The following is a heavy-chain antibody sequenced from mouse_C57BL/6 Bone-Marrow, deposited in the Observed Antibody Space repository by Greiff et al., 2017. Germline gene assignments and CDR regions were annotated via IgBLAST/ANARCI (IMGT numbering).Heavy chain of an antibody. J-gene: IGHJ1*03. CDR1: GYTFTDHP. V-gene: IGHV1-78*01. D-gene: IGHD2-1*01. Sequence: VQLQQSDAELVKPGASVKISCKVSGYTFTDHPIHWMTQRPEQGLEWIGYIYPRDGSTKYNEKFKGQATLTADKSSSTAYMQLNSLTSEDAAVYFCARGGNFYYWYFDVWGTGTTVTVSS. CDR3: ARGGNFYYWYFDV. CDR2: IYPRDGST.